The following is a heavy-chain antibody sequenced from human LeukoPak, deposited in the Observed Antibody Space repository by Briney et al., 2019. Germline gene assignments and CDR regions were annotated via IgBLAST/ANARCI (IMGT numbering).Heavy chain of an antibody. CDR1: GGSFSGYY. CDR2: INHSGST. V-gene: IGHV4-34*01. J-gene: IGHJ5*02. CDR3: ARDLGYYDSSGYVNWFDP. D-gene: IGHD3-22*01. Sequence: SETLSLTCAVYGGSFSGYYWSWIRQPPGKGLEWIGEINHSGSTNYNPSLKSRVTISVDTSKNQFSLKLSSVTAADTAVYYCARDLGYYDSSGYVNWFDPWGQGTLVTVSS.